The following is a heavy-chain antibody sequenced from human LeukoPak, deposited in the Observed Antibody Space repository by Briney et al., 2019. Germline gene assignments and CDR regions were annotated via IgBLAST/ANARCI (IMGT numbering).Heavy chain of an antibody. D-gene: IGHD6-6*01. CDR1: GSTFSDYY. CDR2: LSSSGSSM. Sequence: GGSLGLSCAASGSTFSDYYMSWIRQAPGKGLEWVSYLSSSGSSMYYADSVKGRFTISRDNAKNSLSLQMNSLRAEDTAVYYCASGFTSSDYWGQGTLVTVSS. J-gene: IGHJ4*02. V-gene: IGHV3-11*01. CDR3: ASGFTSSDY.